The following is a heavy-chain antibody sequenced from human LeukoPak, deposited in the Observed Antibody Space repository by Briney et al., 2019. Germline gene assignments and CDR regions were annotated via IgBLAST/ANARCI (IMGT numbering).Heavy chain of an antibody. D-gene: IGHD4/OR15-4a*01. CDR3: ARVGASSNYYYYMDV. J-gene: IGHJ6*03. Sequence: GGSLRLSCAASGFTFSSYTMNWVRQAPGKGLEWVAYISSSGGTIYYADSVKGRFTISRDNAKNSLYLQMNSPRAEDTAVYYCARVGASSNYYYYMDVWGKGTTVTVSS. CDR1: GFTFSSYT. CDR2: ISSSGGTI. V-gene: IGHV3-48*04.